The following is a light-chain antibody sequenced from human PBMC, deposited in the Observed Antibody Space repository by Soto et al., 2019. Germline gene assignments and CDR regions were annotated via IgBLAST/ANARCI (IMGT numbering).Light chain of an antibody. J-gene: IGLJ2*01. CDR2: TDN. Sequence: QSVLTQPPSVSGTPGQRVTMSCSGSNSNVGSNTVNWYQQLPGAAPKLLIYTDNQRPSRVPDRFSGSKSGTSASLAISGLLSEDGADYYCAAWDDGLRGVVFGGGTKVTVL. CDR3: AAWDDGLRGVV. CDR1: NSNVGSNT. V-gene: IGLV1-44*01.